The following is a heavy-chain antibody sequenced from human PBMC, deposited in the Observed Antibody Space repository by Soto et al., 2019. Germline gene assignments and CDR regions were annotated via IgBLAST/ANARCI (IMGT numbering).Heavy chain of an antibody. V-gene: IGHV5-51*01. CDR2: IYPCDSDT. J-gene: IGHJ3*02. Sequence: GESLKISCKGSGYSFTSYWIGWVRQMPGKGLEWMWIIYPCDSDTRYSPSFQGQVTISADKSISTAYLQWSSLKASDTAMYYCAASSGYQRHAFDIGGQGTMVTVSS. D-gene: IGHD3-22*01. CDR1: GYSFTSYW. CDR3: AASSGYQRHAFDI.